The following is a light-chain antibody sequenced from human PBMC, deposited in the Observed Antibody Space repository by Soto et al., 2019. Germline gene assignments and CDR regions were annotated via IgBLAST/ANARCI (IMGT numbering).Light chain of an antibody. V-gene: IGKV3-20*01. CDR2: GAS. CDR1: QSFSSSY. Sequence: EIVLTQSPGTLSLSPGERATLSCRASQSFSSSYLAWYQQKPGQAPRLLIYGASSRATGIPDRFSGSGSGTDSTLTIRRLDPDDLAVYYCQQDGSSPTFGPGTKVDIK. CDR3: QQDGSSPT. J-gene: IGKJ3*01.